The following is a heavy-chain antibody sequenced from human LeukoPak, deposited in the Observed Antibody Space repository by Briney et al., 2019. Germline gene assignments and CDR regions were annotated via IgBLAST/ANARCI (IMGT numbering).Heavy chain of an antibody. CDR3: ARDHDYYDSSGSRGH. Sequence: GRSLRLSCEASGFTFRSYGMHWVRQAPGKGLEWVAVIWHDGSNKYYADSVKGRFTISRDNSKNTLYLQMNSLRAEDTAVYFCARDHDYYDSSGSRGHWGQGTLVTVSS. CDR1: GFTFRSYG. CDR2: IWHDGSNK. V-gene: IGHV3-33*01. J-gene: IGHJ4*02. D-gene: IGHD3-22*01.